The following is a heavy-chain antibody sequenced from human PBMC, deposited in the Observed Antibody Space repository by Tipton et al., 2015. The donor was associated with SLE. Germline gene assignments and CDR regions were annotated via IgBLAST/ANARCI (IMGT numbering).Heavy chain of an antibody. D-gene: IGHD3-9*01. CDR3: ASDILTGPDY. CDR1: GFTFSNYA. V-gene: IGHV3-30*04. Sequence: AVSGFTFSNYAMHWVRQAPGKGLEWVAVISYDGSNKYYADSVKGRFTISRDNSKNTLYLQMNSLRAEDTAVYYCASDILTGPDYWGQGTLVTVSS. J-gene: IGHJ4*02. CDR2: ISYDGSNK.